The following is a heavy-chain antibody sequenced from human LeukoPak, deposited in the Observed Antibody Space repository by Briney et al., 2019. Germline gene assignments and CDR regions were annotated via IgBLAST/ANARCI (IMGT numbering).Heavy chain of an antibody. V-gene: IGHV1-69*06. D-gene: IGHD3-22*01. CDR1: GGTFSSYA. CDR3: ATKLIPDSSGYSLDY. Sequence: SVKVSCKASGGTFSSYAISWVRQAPGQGLEWMGGIIPIFGTANYAQKFQGRVTMTEDTSTDTAYMELSSLRSEDTAVYYCATKLIPDSSGYSLDYWGQGTLVTVSS. CDR2: IIPIFGTA. J-gene: IGHJ4*02.